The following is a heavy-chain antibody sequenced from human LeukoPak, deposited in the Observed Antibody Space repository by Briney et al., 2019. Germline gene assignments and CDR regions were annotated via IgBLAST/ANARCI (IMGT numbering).Heavy chain of an antibody. J-gene: IGHJ4*02. CDR3: AKVRGDSLPDPFDF. V-gene: IGHV3-23*01. D-gene: IGHD2-2*01. CDR2: FGGSGVSGVIT. CDR1: GFSFSTYA. Sequence: PGGSLRLSCAASGFSFSTYAMSWVRQAPGKGRGGASPFGGSGVSGVITNYADSVKGRFTISRDNSKNTLYLQMNSLRAEDTAVYYCAKVRGDSLPDPFDFWGQGTQVTVSS.